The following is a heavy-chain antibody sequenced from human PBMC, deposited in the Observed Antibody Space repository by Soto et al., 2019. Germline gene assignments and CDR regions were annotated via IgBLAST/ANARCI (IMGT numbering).Heavy chain of an antibody. Sequence: QVQLVESGGGVVQPGRSLRLSCAAYGFTFSHYGMHWVRQAPGKGLEWVAVISFDGSNEFYADSVKGRFTISRDSSRYTLDLEMNSLTAEDTAVYYCAKDRLVGCGGDCHYDHWRQGTLVTVS. D-gene: IGHD2-21*02. CDR2: ISFDGSNE. J-gene: IGHJ4*02. CDR1: GFTFSHYG. V-gene: IGHV3-30*18. CDR3: AKDRLVGCGGDCHYDH.